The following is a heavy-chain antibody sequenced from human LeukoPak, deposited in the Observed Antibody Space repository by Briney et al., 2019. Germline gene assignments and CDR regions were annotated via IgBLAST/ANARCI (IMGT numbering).Heavy chain of an antibody. J-gene: IGHJ4*02. D-gene: IGHD6-19*01. CDR1: GFTFSSYA. CDR2: ITGSGGNT. CDR3: AKGSAVAGPGKYYLDY. Sequence: GGSLRLSCAASGFTFSSYAMSWVRQAPGKGLGWVSVITGSGGNTYYADSVKGRFSISRDNSKNMVTLQMNSLRAEDTAVYYCAKGSAVAGPGKYYLDYWGQGTPVTVSS. V-gene: IGHV3-23*01.